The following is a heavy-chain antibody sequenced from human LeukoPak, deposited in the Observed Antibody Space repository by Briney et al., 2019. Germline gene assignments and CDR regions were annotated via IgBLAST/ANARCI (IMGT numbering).Heavy chain of an antibody. CDR3: ARRYDGFDY. V-gene: IGHV3-30*03. Sequence: GGSLRLSWVASGFTFSNYGMHWVRQAPGKGLEWVAVISYDGSNKYYADSVKGRFSISRDNSKNTLYLQMNSLRADDTAVYYCARRYDGFDYWGQGTLVTVSS. CDR1: GFTFSNYG. J-gene: IGHJ4*02. D-gene: IGHD3-3*01. CDR2: ISYDGSNK.